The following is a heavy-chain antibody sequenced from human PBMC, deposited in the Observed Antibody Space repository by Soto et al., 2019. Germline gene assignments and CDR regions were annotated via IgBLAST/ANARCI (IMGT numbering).Heavy chain of an antibody. D-gene: IGHD3-10*01. J-gene: IGHJ4*02. Sequence: PSETLSLTCTVSGGSISNSSFYWGWIRQPPGKGLEWIGTTIYKSGAIYYNPSLESRLTISVDTSKSQFSLRLRSVTAADTAVYYCARKGPNFDSGSYFPPPENWGQGTLVT. V-gene: IGHV4-39*01. CDR3: ARKGPNFDSGSYFPPPEN. CDR2: TIYKSGAI. CDR1: GGSISNSSFY.